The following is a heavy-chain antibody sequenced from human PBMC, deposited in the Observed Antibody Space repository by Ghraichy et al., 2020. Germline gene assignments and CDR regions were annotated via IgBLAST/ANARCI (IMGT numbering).Heavy chain of an antibody. CDR3: AKSEVGYDILTGYYTDYYYYMDV. CDR2: IRYDGSNK. Sequence: GGSLRLSCAASGFTFSSYGMHWVRQAPGKGLEWVAFIRYDGSNKYYADSVKGRFTISRDNSKNTLYLQMNSLRAEDTAVYYCAKSEVGYDILTGYYTDYYYYMDVWGKGTTVTVSS. CDR1: GFTFSSYG. D-gene: IGHD3-9*01. J-gene: IGHJ6*03. V-gene: IGHV3-30*02.